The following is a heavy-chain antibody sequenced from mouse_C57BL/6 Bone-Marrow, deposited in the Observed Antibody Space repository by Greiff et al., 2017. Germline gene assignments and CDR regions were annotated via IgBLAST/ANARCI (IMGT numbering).Heavy chain of an antibody. D-gene: IGHD2-1*01. Sequence: QVQLQQSGPGLVQPSQSLSITCTVSGFSLTSYGVHWVRQSPGTGLEWLGVIWSGGSTDYNAAFISRLSISKDNSKSQVFFKMNSLQADDTAIYYCARNPSIYYGNLYWYFDVWGTGTTVTVSS. CDR2: IWSGGST. CDR3: ARNPSIYYGNLYWYFDV. V-gene: IGHV2-2*01. CDR1: GFSLTSYG. J-gene: IGHJ1*03.